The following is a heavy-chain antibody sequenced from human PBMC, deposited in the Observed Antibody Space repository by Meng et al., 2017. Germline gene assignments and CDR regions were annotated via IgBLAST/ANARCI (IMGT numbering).Heavy chain of an antibody. V-gene: IGHV6-1*01. J-gene: IGHJ4*02. CDR3: ARGVVYAISYFDY. D-gene: IGHD2-8*02. Sequence: QKAGHGLVRPPQTYAPTCASSEDSVARNSAAWNWIRQSPSRGLEWLGRTYYRTKWYNDYAVSVKSRITINPDTSKNQCSLQLNSVTPEDTAVYYCARGVVYAISYFDYWGQGTLVTVSS. CDR2: TYYRTKWYN. CDR1: EDSVARNSAA.